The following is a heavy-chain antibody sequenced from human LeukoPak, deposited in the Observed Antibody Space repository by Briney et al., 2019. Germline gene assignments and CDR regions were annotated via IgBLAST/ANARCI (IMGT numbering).Heavy chain of an antibody. D-gene: IGHD6-6*01. CDR2: IKQDGSEK. J-gene: IGHJ6*03. Sequence: GGSLRLSCAASGFTFSSYAMNWVRQAPGKGLEWVANIKQDGSEKYYVDSVKGRFTISRDNAKNSLYLQMNSLRAEDTAVYYCARTVARQLVLRYYYYYMDVWGKGTTVTVSS. V-gene: IGHV3-7*01. CDR1: GFTFSSYA. CDR3: ARTVARQLVLRYYYYYMDV.